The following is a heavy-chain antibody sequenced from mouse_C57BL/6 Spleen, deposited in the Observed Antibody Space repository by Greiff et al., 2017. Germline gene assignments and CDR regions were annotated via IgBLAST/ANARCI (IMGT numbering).Heavy chain of an antibody. Sequence: DVKLVESGGGLVKPGGSLKLSCAASGFTFSSYAMSWVRQTPEKRLEWVATISDGGSYTYYPDNVKGRFTISRENAKNNLYMQMSHLKSEDTAMYYCARGTIYYDYGGFAYWGQGTLVTVSA. D-gene: IGHD2-4*01. CDR1: GFTFSSYA. V-gene: IGHV5-4*03. CDR3: ARGTIYYDYGGFAY. CDR2: ISDGGSYT. J-gene: IGHJ3*01.